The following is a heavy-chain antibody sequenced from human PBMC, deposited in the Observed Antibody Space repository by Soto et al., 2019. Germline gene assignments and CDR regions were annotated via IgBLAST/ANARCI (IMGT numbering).Heavy chain of an antibody. V-gene: IGHV1-18*01. CDR3: ARAVRDIVVVVAATHSRVDNWFDP. J-gene: IGHJ5*02. D-gene: IGHD2-15*01. Sequence: ASVKVSCKASGYTFTSYGISWVRQAPGQGLEWMGWISAYNGNTNYAQKLQGRVTMTTDTSTSTAYMELRSLRSDDTAVYYCARAVRDIVVVVAATHSRVDNWFDPWGQGTLVTVSS. CDR2: ISAYNGNT. CDR1: GYTFTSYG.